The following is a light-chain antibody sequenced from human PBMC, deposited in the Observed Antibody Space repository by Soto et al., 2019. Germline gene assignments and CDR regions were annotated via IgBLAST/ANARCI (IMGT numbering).Light chain of an antibody. Sequence: QSVLTQPASVSGSPGQSITISCTGTSSDVGGYKYVSWYQQHPDKAPKLIIFEVNERPSGVPDRFSGSKSGNTASLTVSGLQAEDEADYYCSSYAGSNNPPYVFGTGTKVTVL. J-gene: IGLJ1*01. CDR1: SSDVGGYKY. CDR2: EVN. V-gene: IGLV2-8*01. CDR3: SSYAGSNNPPYV.